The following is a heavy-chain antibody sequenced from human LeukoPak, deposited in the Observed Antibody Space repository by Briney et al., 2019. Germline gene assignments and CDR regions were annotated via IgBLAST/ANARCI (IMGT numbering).Heavy chain of an antibody. J-gene: IGHJ4*02. D-gene: IGHD3-3*01. CDR1: GITLSNYG. Sequence: GGSLRLSCAVSGITLSNYGMSWVRQAPGKGLEWVSSIVGSGGSTFYADSVQGRFTISRDNSKNTLYLQMNSLRAEDTAVYYCAKTPLPPRVTTFGVVFPGPFDSWGPGTLVTVSS. CDR3: AKTPLPPRVTTFGVVFPGPFDS. CDR2: IVGSGGST. V-gene: IGHV3-23*01.